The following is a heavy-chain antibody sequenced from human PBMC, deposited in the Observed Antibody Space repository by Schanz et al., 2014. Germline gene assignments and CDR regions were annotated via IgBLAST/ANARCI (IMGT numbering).Heavy chain of an antibody. D-gene: IGHD6-19*01. CDR1: GFTFSSHS. Sequence: EVQLVESGGNLVQPGGSLRLSCVASGFTFSSHSMNWVRQAPGQGLEWLSYISSSSSYTNYADSVKGRFTISRDNAKNSLYLQMNSLRAEDTAVYYCARSYSSGWYPYYYGMDVWGQGTTVTVSS. J-gene: IGHJ6*02. CDR3: ARSYSSGWYPYYYGMDV. CDR2: ISSSSSYT. V-gene: IGHV3-48*04.